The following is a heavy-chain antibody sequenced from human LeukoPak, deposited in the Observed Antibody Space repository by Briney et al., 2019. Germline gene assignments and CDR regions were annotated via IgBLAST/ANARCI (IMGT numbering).Heavy chain of an antibody. Sequence: GGSLRLSCAASGFTFSSYEMNWVRQAPGKGLEWVSYISSSGSTIYYADSVEGRFTISRDNAKNSLYLQMNSLRAEDTAVYYCAREGDGQYYFDYWGQGTLVTVSS. J-gene: IGHJ4*02. V-gene: IGHV3-48*03. CDR1: GFTFSSYE. CDR2: ISSSGSTI. D-gene: IGHD5-24*01. CDR3: AREGDGQYYFDY.